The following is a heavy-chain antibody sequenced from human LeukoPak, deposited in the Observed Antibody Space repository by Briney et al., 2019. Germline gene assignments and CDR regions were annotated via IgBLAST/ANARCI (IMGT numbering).Heavy chain of an antibody. V-gene: IGHV4-39*07. CDR3: AREGIAAADPKVDYYYYMDV. CDR1: GGSISSSSYY. D-gene: IGHD6-13*01. CDR2: IYYSGST. Sequence: SETLSLTCTVSGGSISSSSYYWGWIRQPPGKGLEWIGSIYYSGSTYYNPSLKSRVTISVDTSKNQFSLKLSSVTAADTAVYYCAREGIAAADPKVDYYYYMDVWGKGTTVTVSS. J-gene: IGHJ6*03.